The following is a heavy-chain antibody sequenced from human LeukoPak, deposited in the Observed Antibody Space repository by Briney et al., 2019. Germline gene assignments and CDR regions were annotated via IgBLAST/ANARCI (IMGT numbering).Heavy chain of an antibody. J-gene: IGHJ4*02. CDR2: IRYDGSNK. V-gene: IGHV3-30*02. Sequence: GGSLRLSCAASGFTFSSYGMHWVRQAPGKGLQWVAFIRYDGSNKYYADSVKGRSTISRDNSKNTLYLQMNSLRAEDTAVYYCAKDQGLVATSSDYFDYWGQGTLVTVSS. D-gene: IGHD5-12*01. CDR1: GFTFSSYG. CDR3: AKDQGLVATSSDYFDY.